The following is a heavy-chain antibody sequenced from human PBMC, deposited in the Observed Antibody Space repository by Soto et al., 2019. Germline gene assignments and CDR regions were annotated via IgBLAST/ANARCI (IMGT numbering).Heavy chain of an antibody. CDR2: IYYSGST. Sequence: TLSLTCIVAGDSMSSGDYYWTRIRQHPGKGLEWIGYIYYSGSTYYNPSLKSRVTISVDTSKNQFSLKLSSVTAADTAVYYCARDDDTTMINWGQGTLVTVSS. CDR3: ARDDDTTMIN. J-gene: IGHJ4*02. V-gene: IGHV4-31*03. D-gene: IGHD5-18*01. CDR1: GDSMSSGDYY.